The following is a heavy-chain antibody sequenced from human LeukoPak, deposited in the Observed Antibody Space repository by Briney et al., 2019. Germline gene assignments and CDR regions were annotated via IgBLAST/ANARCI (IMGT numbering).Heavy chain of an antibody. CDR2: IKEDGSEN. CDR1: AFTFSSSR. CDR3: ARRMTSMGTRDAFDI. J-gene: IGHJ3*02. V-gene: IGHV3-7*04. D-gene: IGHD5-24*01. Sequence: GGSLRLSCAASAFTFSSSRMSWVRQAPGKGLEWVANIKEDGSENNYVDSVKGRFSISRDNAKNSLYLQMNSLRAEDTAVYYGARRMTSMGTRDAFDIWGQGTIVTVSS.